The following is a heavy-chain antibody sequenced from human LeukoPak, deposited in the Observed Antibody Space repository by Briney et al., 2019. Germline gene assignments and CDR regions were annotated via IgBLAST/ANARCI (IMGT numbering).Heavy chain of an antibody. CDR1: GFTFSSYS. D-gene: IGHD3-10*01. CDR3: ARDPVMVRGVIISRLDY. V-gene: IGHV3-21*01. J-gene: IGHJ4*02. Sequence: GGSLRLSCAASGFTFSSYSMNWVRQAPGKGLEWVSSISSSSSYIYYADSVKGRFTISRDNAKNSLYLQMNSLRAEDTAVYYCARDPVMVRGVIISRLDYWGQGTLVTVSS. CDR2: ISSSSSYI.